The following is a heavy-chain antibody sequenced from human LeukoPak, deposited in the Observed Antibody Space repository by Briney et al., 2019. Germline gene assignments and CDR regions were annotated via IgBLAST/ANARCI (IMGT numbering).Heavy chain of an antibody. CDR3: ARGEDHKSSRFDP. J-gene: IGHJ5*02. CDR1: GGSITSHY. Sequence: SETLSLTCTVSGGSITSHYWNWIRQTPGKGLEWIGYIYYSGTIKYNPSLKSRVTISLDTSKNQFSLNLASVTAADTAVYYCARGEDHKSSRFDPWGQGTLVTVSS. V-gene: IGHV4-59*11. CDR2: IYYSGTI. D-gene: IGHD1-14*01.